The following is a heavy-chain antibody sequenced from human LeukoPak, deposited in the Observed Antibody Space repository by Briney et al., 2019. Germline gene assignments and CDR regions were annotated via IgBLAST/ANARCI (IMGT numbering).Heavy chain of an antibody. CDR1: GFTFSSYA. V-gene: IGHV3-23*01. J-gene: IGHJ5*02. CDR3: ARDTGGRGWFDP. D-gene: IGHD2-8*02. CDR2: ISGSGGST. Sequence: PGGSLRLSCAASGFTFSSYAMSWVRQAPGKGLEWVSLISGSGGSTYYADSVKGRFTISRDNSKNTLYLQMNSLRAEDTAVYYCARDTGGRGWFDPWGQGTLVTVSS.